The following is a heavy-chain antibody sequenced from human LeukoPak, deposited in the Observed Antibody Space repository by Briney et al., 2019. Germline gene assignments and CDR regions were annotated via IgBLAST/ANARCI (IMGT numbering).Heavy chain of an antibody. CDR3: ARDLERDTAMVTNDY. J-gene: IGHJ4*02. V-gene: IGHV3-30*19. D-gene: IGHD5-18*01. Sequence: GGSLRLSRAASGFTFSSYGMHWVRQAPGKGLEWVAVISYDGSNKYYADSVKGRFTISRDNSKNTLYLQMNSLRAEDTAVYYCARDLERDTAMVTNDYWGQGTLVTVSS. CDR1: GFTFSSYG. CDR2: ISYDGSNK.